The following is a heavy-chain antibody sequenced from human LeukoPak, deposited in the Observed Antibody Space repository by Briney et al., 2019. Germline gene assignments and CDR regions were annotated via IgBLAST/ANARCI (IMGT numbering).Heavy chain of an antibody. J-gene: IGHJ5*02. CDR2: IYYSVSA. V-gene: IGHV4-61*01. CDR1: GGSLSRGSYY. Sequence: LSETLSLTRTVSGGSLSRGSYYWSWIRPPPGKGLEGVGYIYYSVSAKYTPSRQCRVTTSVDTSKHPFSLKLTSVTAADTAVYYCARGFGDWGLSWFDPWGQGTLVTVSS. D-gene: IGHD3-10*01. CDR3: ARGFGDWGLSWFDP.